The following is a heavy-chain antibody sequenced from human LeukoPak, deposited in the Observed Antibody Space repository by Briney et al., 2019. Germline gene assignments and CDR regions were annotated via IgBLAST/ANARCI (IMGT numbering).Heavy chain of an antibody. CDR3: AKDGSGYSYGLDY. CDR2: IRYDGSNK. J-gene: IGHJ4*02. Sequence: GGSLRLSCAASGFTFSSYGMHWVRQALGKGLEWVAFIRYDGSNKYYADSVKGRFTISRDNSKNTLYLQMNSLRAEDTAVYYCAKDGSGYSYGLDYWGQGTLVTVSS. V-gene: IGHV3-30*02. CDR1: GFTFSSYG. D-gene: IGHD5-18*01.